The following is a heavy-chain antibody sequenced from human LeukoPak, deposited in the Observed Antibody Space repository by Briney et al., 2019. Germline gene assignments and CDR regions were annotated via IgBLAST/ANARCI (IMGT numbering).Heavy chain of an antibody. CDR3: ARDPRPYYYDSSGFYQD. V-gene: IGHV4-38-2*02. J-gene: IGHJ4*02. CDR1: GYSISSGYY. Sequence: KSSETLSLTCTVSGYSISSGYYWGWIRPPPGKGLEWIGSIYHSGSTYYNPSLKSRVTISVDTSKNQFSLKLSSVTAADTAVYYCARDPRPYYYDSSGFYQDWGQGTLVTVSS. CDR2: IYHSGST. D-gene: IGHD3-22*01.